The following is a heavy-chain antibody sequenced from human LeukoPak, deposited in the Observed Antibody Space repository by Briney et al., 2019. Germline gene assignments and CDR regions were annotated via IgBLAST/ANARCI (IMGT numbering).Heavy chain of an antibody. CDR3: ARDLSERYSTDY. J-gene: IGHJ4*02. V-gene: IGHV3-33*01. Sequence: GGSLRLSCAASGFTFSSYGMHWVRQAPGKGLEWVAVIWYDGSNKYYADSVKGRFTISRDNSRNTLDLQMNSLRVEDTAVYYCARDLSERYSTDYWGQGTLVTVSS. CDR1: GFTFSSYG. D-gene: IGHD1-26*01. CDR2: IWYDGSNK.